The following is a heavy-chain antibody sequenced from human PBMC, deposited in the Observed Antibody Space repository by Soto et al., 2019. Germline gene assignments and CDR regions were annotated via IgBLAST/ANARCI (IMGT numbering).Heavy chain of an antibody. J-gene: IGHJ4*02. D-gene: IGHD6-19*01. Sequence: QITLKESGPTLVIPTQTLTLTCTFSGFSLNTRGVGVGWIRQPPGKALECVALIHWDDEKRYSPSLRNTLTITKDTSKNQVVLIMTNMDPVDTATYYCAYRPVVLGSGWNFYYWGQGIRVTVSS. V-gene: IGHV2-5*02. CDR3: AYRPVVLGSGWNFYY. CDR1: GFSLNTRGVG. CDR2: IHWDDEK.